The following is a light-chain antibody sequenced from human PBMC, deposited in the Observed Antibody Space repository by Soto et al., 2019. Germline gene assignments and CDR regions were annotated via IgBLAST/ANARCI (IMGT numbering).Light chain of an antibody. V-gene: IGKV3D-20*02. CDR2: GVS. CDR1: QTGSNSY. CDR3: QQRSNWPPIT. J-gene: IGKJ5*01. Sequence: IVLTQSPGTLSLSPGERATLSCRASQTGSNSYLAWYQQKSGQAPRLLIYGVSTRATGIPDRFSGSGSGTEFALTISRLEPEDFTVYYCQQRSNWPPITFGQGTRLEIK.